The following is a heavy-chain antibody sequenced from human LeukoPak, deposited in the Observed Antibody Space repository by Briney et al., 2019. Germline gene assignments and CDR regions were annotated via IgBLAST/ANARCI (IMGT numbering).Heavy chain of an antibody. CDR2: ISSSSSYI. CDR1: GFTFRSYS. Sequence: PGGSLRLSCAASGFTFRSYSMNWVRQAPGKGLEWVSSISSSSSYIYYADSVKGRFTISRDNAKNSLYLQMNSLRAEDTAVYYCARATVGAHAFDIWGQGTMVTVSS. J-gene: IGHJ3*02. CDR3: ARATVGAHAFDI. D-gene: IGHD1-26*01. V-gene: IGHV3-21*01.